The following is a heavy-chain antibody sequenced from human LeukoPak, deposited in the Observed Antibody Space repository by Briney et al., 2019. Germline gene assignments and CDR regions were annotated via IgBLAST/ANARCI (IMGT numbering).Heavy chain of an antibody. Sequence: PGGSLRLSCAASGFTVSSNYMSWVRQAPGKGLEWGSVIYSGGSTYYADSVKGRFTISRDNSKNTLYLQMNSLRAEDTAVYYCARDRYCSGGSCKVFDYWGQGTLVTVSS. V-gene: IGHV3-53*01. CDR1: GFTVSSNY. D-gene: IGHD2-15*01. J-gene: IGHJ4*02. CDR3: ARDRYCSGGSCKVFDY. CDR2: IYSGGST.